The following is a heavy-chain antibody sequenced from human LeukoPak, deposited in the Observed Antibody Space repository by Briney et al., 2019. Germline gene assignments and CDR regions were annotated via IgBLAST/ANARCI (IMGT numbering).Heavy chain of an antibody. CDR3: ARGLRHYYDSSGQYGAFDI. D-gene: IGHD3-22*01. V-gene: IGHV1-8*01. CDR2: MNPNSGNT. Sequence: EASVKVSCKASGYTFSSYDINWVRQATGQGLEWMGWMNPNSGNTGYAQKFEGRVTMTRDTSISTAYMELSSLTSEDTAVYYCARGLRHYYDSSGQYGAFDIWGQGTMVTVSS. CDR1: GYTFSSYD. J-gene: IGHJ3*02.